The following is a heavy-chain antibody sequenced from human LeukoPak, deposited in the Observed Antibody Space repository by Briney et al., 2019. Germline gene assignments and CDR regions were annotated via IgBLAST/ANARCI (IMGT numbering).Heavy chain of an antibody. D-gene: IGHD3-10*01. J-gene: IGHJ4*02. Sequence: RGSLRLSCAASGFSVSNNYMSWVRQAPGRGLEWVSVIHTGGSTYYADSVKGRFTISRHDSKNTLYLQMNNLRTEDTAVYYCARDRPGGGELDFDHWGQGTLVTVSS. CDR2: IHTGGST. CDR3: ARDRPGGGELDFDH. CDR1: GFSVSNNY. V-gene: IGHV3-53*04.